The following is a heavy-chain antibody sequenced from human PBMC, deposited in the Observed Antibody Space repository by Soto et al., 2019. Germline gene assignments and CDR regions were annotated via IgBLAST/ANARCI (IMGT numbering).Heavy chain of an antibody. CDR3: ARSDGGWYYSMDV. CDR1: GYSFTAYY. CDR2: INPNTGGT. J-gene: IGHJ6*02. D-gene: IGHD2-15*01. Sequence: QVQLVQSGAEVKKPGASVKVSCKASGYSFTAYYIHWVRQAPGQGLEWMGWINPNTGGTNYAQKFQGWVTMTRDTSISTAYMELSRLRCDDTAVYYCARSDGGWYYSMDVWGQGTTVSVSS. V-gene: IGHV1-2*04.